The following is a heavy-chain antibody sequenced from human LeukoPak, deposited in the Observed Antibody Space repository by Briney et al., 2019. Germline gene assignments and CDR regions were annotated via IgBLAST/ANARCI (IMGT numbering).Heavy chain of an antibody. CDR2: IKQDGSEK. D-gene: IGHD2-8*01. Sequence: PGGSLRLSCAASGFTFSTYWMSCVRHAPGKGLEWVANIKQDGSEKYYVDSVKGRFTISRDNAKNSLYLQMNSLRAEDTAVYYCARERAGIVLMVYEFDYWGQGTLVTVSS. J-gene: IGHJ4*02. CDR3: ARERAGIVLMVYEFDY. CDR1: GFTFSTYW. V-gene: IGHV3-7*01.